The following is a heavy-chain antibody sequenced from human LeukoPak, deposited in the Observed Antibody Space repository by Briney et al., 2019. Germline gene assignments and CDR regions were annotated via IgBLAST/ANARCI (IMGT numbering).Heavy chain of an antibody. V-gene: IGHV3-30*18. Sequence: GGSLGLSCAASGFTFSSYGMHWVRQAPGKGLEWVAVISYDGSNKYYADSVKGRFTISRDNSKNTLYLQMNSLRAEDTAVYYCAKPRVRGVIITGYFDYWGQGTLVTVSS. D-gene: IGHD3-10*01. CDR2: ISYDGSNK. CDR1: GFTFSSYG. J-gene: IGHJ4*02. CDR3: AKPRVRGVIITGYFDY.